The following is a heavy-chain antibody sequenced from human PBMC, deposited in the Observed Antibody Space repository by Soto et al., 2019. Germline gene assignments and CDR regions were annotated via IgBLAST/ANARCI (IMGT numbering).Heavy chain of an antibody. CDR3: ARRHVAVAGTGYYFDY. V-gene: IGHV4-39*01. J-gene: IGHJ4*02. CDR2: IYYSGST. CDR1: GGSISSSSYY. Sequence: SETLSLTCTVSGGSISSSSYYWGWIRQPPGKGLEWIGSIYYSGSTYYNPSLKSRVTISVDTSKNQFSLKLSSVTAADTAVYYCARRHVAVAGTGYYFDYWGQGALVTVSS. D-gene: IGHD6-19*01.